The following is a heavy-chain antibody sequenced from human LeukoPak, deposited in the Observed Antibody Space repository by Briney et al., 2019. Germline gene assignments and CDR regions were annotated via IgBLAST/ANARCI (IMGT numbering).Heavy chain of an antibody. Sequence: ASVKVSCKASGYTFTSYYMHWVRQAPGQGLEWMGIINPSGGSTSYAQKFQGRVTMTRDTSTSTVYMELSSLRSEDTAVYYCARMGLDILTGYYHDHWGQGTLVTVSS. CDR3: ARMGLDILTGYYHDH. V-gene: IGHV1-46*01. J-gene: IGHJ4*02. CDR1: GYTFTSYY. D-gene: IGHD3-9*01. CDR2: INPSGGST.